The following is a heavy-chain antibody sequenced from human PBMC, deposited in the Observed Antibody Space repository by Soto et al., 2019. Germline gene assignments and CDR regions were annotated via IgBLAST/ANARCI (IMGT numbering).Heavy chain of an antibody. D-gene: IGHD1-1*01. CDR1: GGSISSSSYY. CDR3: ARHWNTVPSTWFDP. J-gene: IGHJ5*02. CDR2: IYYSGST. Sequence: SETLSLTCTVSGGSISSSSYYWGWIRQPPGKGLEWIGSIYYSGSTYYNPSLKSRVTISVDTSKNQFSLKLSSVTAADTVVYYCARHWNTVPSTWFDPWGQGTLVTVSS. V-gene: IGHV4-39*01.